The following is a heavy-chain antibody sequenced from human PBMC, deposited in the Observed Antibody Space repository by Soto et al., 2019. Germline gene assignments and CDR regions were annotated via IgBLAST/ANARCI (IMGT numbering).Heavy chain of an antibody. Sequence: GGSLRLSFAASRFTFSSYGMHWVRQAPGKGLEWVAVIWYDGSNKYYADSVKGRFTISRENSKNTLYLQMNSLRAEDTAVYYCERDSRYYDFWSGYYDNWLDPWGQGT. J-gene: IGHJ5*02. CDR2: IWYDGSNK. V-gene: IGHV3-33*01. CDR1: RFTFSSYG. D-gene: IGHD3-3*01. CDR3: ERDSRYYDFWSGYYDNWLDP.